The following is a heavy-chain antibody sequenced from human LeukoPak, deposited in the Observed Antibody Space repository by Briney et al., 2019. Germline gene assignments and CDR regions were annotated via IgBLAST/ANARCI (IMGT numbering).Heavy chain of an antibody. CDR1: GGSISSHY. J-gene: IGHJ5*02. D-gene: IGHD6-13*01. CDR2: INHSGST. Sequence: SETLSLTCTVSGGSISSHYWSWIRQPPGKGLEWIGEINHSGSTNYNPSLKSRVTISVDTSKNQFSLKLSSVTAADTAVYYCARPYSSSWYYGWFDPWGQGTLVTVSS. V-gene: IGHV4-34*01. CDR3: ARPYSSSWYYGWFDP.